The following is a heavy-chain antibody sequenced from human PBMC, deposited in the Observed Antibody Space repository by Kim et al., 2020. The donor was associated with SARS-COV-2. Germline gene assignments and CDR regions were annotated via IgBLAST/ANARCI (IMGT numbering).Heavy chain of an antibody. CDR2: INHDGSEK. CDR3: SRSDGWIQSY. V-gene: IGHV3-7*01. D-gene: IGHD5-18*01. Sequence: GGSLRLSCAASGFTFTSSSYWMHWVRQAPGKGLEWVANINHDGSEKNYVDSVKRRFTISRDNAKNSLYLQMNSLRAEDTALYYCSRSDGWIQSYWGQGTL. J-gene: IGHJ4*02. CDR1: GFTFTSSSYW.